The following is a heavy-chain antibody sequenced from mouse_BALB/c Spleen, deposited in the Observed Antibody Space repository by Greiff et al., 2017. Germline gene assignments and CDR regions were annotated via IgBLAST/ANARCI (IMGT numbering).Heavy chain of an antibody. Sequence: QVQLQQSGPSLVQPSQSLSITCTVSGFSLTSYGVHWVRQSPGKGMEWLGVIWRGGSTDYNAAFMSRLSITKDNSKSQVFFKMNSLQADDTAIYYCAYYDYGISYGWYFDVWGAGTTVTVSS. V-gene: IGHV2-5-1*01. CDR1: GFSLTSYG. CDR2: IWRGGST. J-gene: IGHJ1*01. D-gene: IGHD1-1*01. CDR3: AYYDYGISYGWYFDV.